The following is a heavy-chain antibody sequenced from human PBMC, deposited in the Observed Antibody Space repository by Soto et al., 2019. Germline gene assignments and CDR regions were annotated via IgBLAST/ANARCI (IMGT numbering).Heavy chain of an antibody. CDR2: ISYDGSNK. Sequence: QVQLVESGGRGVQPGRSLRLSCAASGFTFSSYGMHWVRQAPGKGLEWVAVISYDGSNKYYADSVKGRFTISRDNSKNTLYLQMNSLRAEDTAVYYCAKDRAYYDSSGCLDYWGQGTLVTVSS. CDR3: AKDRAYYDSSGCLDY. D-gene: IGHD3-22*01. J-gene: IGHJ4*02. V-gene: IGHV3-30*18. CDR1: GFTFSSYG.